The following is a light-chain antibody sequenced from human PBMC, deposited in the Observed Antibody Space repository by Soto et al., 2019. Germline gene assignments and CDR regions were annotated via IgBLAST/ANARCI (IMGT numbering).Light chain of an antibody. Sequence: ETVITQSPATLSVSPGERPTLSCRASQSISSNLAWYQQTPGQAPRLLIYGASTRATGIPARFTGSGSGTEFTLTISSLKSEDFEVYYCQQYNNWPLTFGGGTKVDIK. CDR2: GAS. J-gene: IGKJ4*01. V-gene: IGKV3-15*01. CDR3: QQYNNWPLT. CDR1: QSISSN.